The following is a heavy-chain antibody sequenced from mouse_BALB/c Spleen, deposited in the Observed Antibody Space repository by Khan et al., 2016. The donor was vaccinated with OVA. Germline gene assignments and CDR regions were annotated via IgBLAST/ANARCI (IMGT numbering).Heavy chain of an antibody. D-gene: IGHD2-10*02. Sequence: QIQLVQSGPELKKPGETVKISCKASGYTFTNYGMNWVKQAPGKGLKWMGWINTYTGEPTYADDFKGRFAFSLETSASTAYLQINNLKNEDTATYFCARKYGNSYAMDYWGPGTSVTVSS. CDR2: INTYTGEP. V-gene: IGHV9-3-1*01. J-gene: IGHJ4*01. CDR1: GYTFTNYG. CDR3: ARKYGNSYAMDY.